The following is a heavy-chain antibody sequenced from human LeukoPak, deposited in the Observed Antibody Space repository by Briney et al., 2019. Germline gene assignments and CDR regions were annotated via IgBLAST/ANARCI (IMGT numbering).Heavy chain of an antibody. Sequence: GGSLRLSCAASGFTFSSYEMNWVRQAPGKGLEWVSYISSSGSTIYYADSVKGRFTISRDNAKNSLCLQMNSLRAEDTAVYYCARDSIGYGLDYFDYWGQGTLVTVSS. V-gene: IGHV3-48*03. D-gene: IGHD2/OR15-2a*01. CDR1: GFTFSSYE. CDR3: ARDSIGYGLDYFDY. J-gene: IGHJ4*02. CDR2: ISSSGSTI.